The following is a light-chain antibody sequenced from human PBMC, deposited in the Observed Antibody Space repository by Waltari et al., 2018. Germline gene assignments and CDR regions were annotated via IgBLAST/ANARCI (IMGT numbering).Light chain of an antibody. J-gene: IGKJ5*01. CDR2: AAS. CDR1: QSVGSN. V-gene: IGKV3-15*01. Sequence: EVGMTQSPATRSVSRGERVTLSSRSSQSVGSNLAGYEQKPGQAPRLLIYAASTRDTGIPARFSGSGSGTEVTLTISSLQSEDFAVYYCQQYNNWPPITFGQGTRLEYK. CDR3: QQYNNWPPIT.